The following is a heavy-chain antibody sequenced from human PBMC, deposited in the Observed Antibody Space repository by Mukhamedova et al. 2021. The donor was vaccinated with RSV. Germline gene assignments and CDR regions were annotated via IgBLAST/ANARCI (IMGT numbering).Heavy chain of an antibody. V-gene: IGHV3-21*01. CDR3: ARDKAQVFVTTFDY. CDR2: ISSSSSYI. Sequence: VRQAPGKGLEWVSSISSSSSYIYYADSVKGRFTISRDNAKNSLYLQMNSLRAEDTAVYYCARDKAQVFVTTFDYWGQGTLVTVS. D-gene: IGHD4-11*01. J-gene: IGHJ4*02.